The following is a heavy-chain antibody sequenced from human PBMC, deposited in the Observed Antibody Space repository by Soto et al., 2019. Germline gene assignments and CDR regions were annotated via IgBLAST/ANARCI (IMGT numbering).Heavy chain of an antibody. CDR1: GGTFSSYA. D-gene: IGHD6-6*01. Sequence: QVQLVQSGAEVKKPGSSVKVSCKASGGTFSSYAISWVRQAPGQGLEWMGGIIPIFGTANYAQKFQGRVMITADESTSTAYMELSSLRSEDTAVDYCARDGPGSSSSNWYFDLWGRGTLVTVYS. CDR2: IIPIFGTA. CDR3: ARDGPGSSSSNWYFDL. V-gene: IGHV1-69*12. J-gene: IGHJ2*01.